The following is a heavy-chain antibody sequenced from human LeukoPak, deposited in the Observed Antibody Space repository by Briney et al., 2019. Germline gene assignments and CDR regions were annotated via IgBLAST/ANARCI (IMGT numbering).Heavy chain of an antibody. Sequence: PGGSLRLSCAASGFTFSSYAMSWVRQAPGKGLEWVSAISGSGGSTYYADSVKGRFTISRDNSKNTLYLQMNSLRAEDTAVYYCAKYYYDSSGAYYFDCWGQGTLVTVSS. V-gene: IGHV3-23*01. CDR3: AKYYYDSSGAYYFDC. CDR1: GFTFSSYA. CDR2: ISGSGGST. J-gene: IGHJ4*02. D-gene: IGHD3-22*01.